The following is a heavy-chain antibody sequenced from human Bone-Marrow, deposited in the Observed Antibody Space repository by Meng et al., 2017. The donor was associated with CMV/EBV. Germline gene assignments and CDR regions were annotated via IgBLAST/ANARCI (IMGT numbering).Heavy chain of an antibody. Sequence: KVSCKGSGYSFTSYWIGWVRQMPGKGLEWMGIIYPGDSDSRYSPSFQGQVNISADKSISTAYLQWSSLKASDTAMYYCARVLAVAPGGMDVWGQGTTVTVSS. CDR2: IYPGDSDS. CDR1: GYSFTSYW. D-gene: IGHD6-19*01. V-gene: IGHV5-51*01. J-gene: IGHJ6*02. CDR3: ARVLAVAPGGMDV.